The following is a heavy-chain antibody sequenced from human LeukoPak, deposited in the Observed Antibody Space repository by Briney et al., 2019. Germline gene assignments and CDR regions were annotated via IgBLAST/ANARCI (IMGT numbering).Heavy chain of an antibody. V-gene: IGHV4-61*02. D-gene: IGHD3-3*01. J-gene: IGHJ4*02. CDR1: GGSISSGSYY. Sequence: SETLSLTCTVSGGSISSGSYYWSWIRQPAGKGLEWIGRIYTSGSTNYNPSLKSRVTISVDTSKNQFSLKLSSVTAADTAVYYCARGDFRSGYVDYWGQGTLVTVSS. CDR2: IYTSGST. CDR3: ARGDFRSGYVDY.